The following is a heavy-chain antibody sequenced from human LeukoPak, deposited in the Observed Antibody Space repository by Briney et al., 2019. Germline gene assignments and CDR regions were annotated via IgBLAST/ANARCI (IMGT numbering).Heavy chain of an antibody. CDR1: GYSISSGYY. D-gene: IGHD3-22*01. CDR3: ASLGRDYYDSSGYGHFDY. V-gene: IGHV4-38-2*01. J-gene: IGHJ4*02. Sequence: PSETLSLTCAVSGYSISSGYYWGWIRQPPGKGLEWIGSICHSGSTYYNPSLKSRVTISVDTSKNQFSLKLSSVTAADTAVYYCASLGRDYYDSSGYGHFDYWGQGTLVTVSS. CDR2: ICHSGST.